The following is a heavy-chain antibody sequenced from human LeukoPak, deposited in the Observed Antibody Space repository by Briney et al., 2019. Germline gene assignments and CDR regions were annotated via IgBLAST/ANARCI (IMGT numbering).Heavy chain of an antibody. D-gene: IGHD4-23*01. J-gene: IGHJ4*01. CDR3: ARETPSRYFDY. Sequence: ASVKVSCKASGYTLTSYDVNWVRQATGQGLEWMGWMNPNSGRTGYAQKFQGRVTITRNTSISTAYMELSSLRSEDTAVYFCARETPSRYFDYWGXGTPVTXSS. CDR2: MNPNSGRT. V-gene: IGHV1-8*01. CDR1: GYTLTSYD.